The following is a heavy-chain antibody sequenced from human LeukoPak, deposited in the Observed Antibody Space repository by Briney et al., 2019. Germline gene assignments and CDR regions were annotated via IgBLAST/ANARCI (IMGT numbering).Heavy chain of an antibody. CDR1: GVSFSGYY. Sequence: SETLSLTCAVYGVSFSGYYWNWIRQPPGKGLEWIGEINHSGSTNYNPSLKSRVTISVDTSKNQFSLKLSSVTAADTAVYYCARLRRSLRTQYYYYYMDVWGKGTTVTVSS. J-gene: IGHJ6*03. D-gene: IGHD3-16*01. CDR3: ARLRRSLRTQYYYYYMDV. V-gene: IGHV4-34*01. CDR2: INHSGST.